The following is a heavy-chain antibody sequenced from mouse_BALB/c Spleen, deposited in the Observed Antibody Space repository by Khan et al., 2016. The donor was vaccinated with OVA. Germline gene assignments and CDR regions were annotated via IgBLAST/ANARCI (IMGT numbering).Heavy chain of an antibody. Sequence: EVQLVESGGDLVKPGGSLRLSCAASGFTFSSYSMSWVRQTPEKRLEWVATITSGGSYTYYPDSVQGRFTISRDNAKNTPVLQMSSLRSEDTAIYYCTRDRNYYGSSFYFDYWGQGTTLTVSS. CDR2: ITSGGSYT. D-gene: IGHD1-1*01. CDR1: GFTFSSYS. J-gene: IGHJ2*01. V-gene: IGHV5-6-4*01. CDR3: TRDRNYYGSSFYFDY.